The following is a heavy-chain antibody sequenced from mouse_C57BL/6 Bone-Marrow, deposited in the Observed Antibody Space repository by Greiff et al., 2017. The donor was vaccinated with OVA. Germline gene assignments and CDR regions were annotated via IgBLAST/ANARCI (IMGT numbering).Heavy chain of an antibody. V-gene: IGHV14-2*01. CDR2: IDPEDGGT. CDR1: GYTITDYY. Sequence: VQLQQSGAELVKPGASVTLSCTASGYTITDYYLHWVKQRPEQGLEWIGRIDPEDGGTKYNPKFKGKATITADTSSNTAYLQLSSLTSEDTAVYYCARSLITTNFDYWGHGTTLTVAS. CDR3: ARSLITTNFDY. D-gene: IGHD1-1*01. J-gene: IGHJ2*01.